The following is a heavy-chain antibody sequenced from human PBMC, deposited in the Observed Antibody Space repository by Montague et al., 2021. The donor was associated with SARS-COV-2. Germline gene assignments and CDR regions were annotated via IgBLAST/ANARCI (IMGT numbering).Heavy chain of an antibody. Sequence: SLSLSCSASGFIFSSYEMIWVRQAPGNGLEWISYISSSGGGSTKHYTDSVKGRFTISRDNAKNSLYLQMNSLRVEDTAIYYCARDRDWDDWCGMDVWGQGTTVTVSS. J-gene: IGHJ6*02. D-gene: IGHD2-21*01. V-gene: IGHV3-48*03. CDR2: ISSSGGGSTK. CDR1: GFIFSSYE. CDR3: ARDRDWDDWCGMDV.